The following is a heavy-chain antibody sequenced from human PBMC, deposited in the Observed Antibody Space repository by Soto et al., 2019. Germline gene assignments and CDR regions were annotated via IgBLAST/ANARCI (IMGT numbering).Heavy chain of an antibody. CDR3: AREVSGYGDYLVDY. Sequence: PSETLSLTCTVSGGSISSGVYYWIWIRQHPGKGLEWIGYIYYSGSTYYNPSLKSRVTISVDTSKNQFSLKLSSVTAADTAVYYCAREVSGYGDYLVDYWGQGTLVTVSS. D-gene: IGHD4-17*01. CDR2: IYYSGST. J-gene: IGHJ4*02. CDR1: GGSISSGVYY. V-gene: IGHV4-31*03.